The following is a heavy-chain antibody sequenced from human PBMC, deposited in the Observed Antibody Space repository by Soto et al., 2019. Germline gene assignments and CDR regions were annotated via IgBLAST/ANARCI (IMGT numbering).Heavy chain of an antibody. CDR3: AGGAYCGGDCSKGAFDI. CDR2: IIPIFGTA. D-gene: IGHD2-21*02. V-gene: IGHV1-69*13. CDR1: GCTFSSYA. Sequence: SVKVSCKASGCTFSSYAISWVRQAPGQGLEWMGGIIPIFGTANYAQKFQGRVTITADESTSTAYMELSSLRSEDTAVYYCAGGAYCGGDCSKGAFDILGQGTMVRVSS. J-gene: IGHJ3*02.